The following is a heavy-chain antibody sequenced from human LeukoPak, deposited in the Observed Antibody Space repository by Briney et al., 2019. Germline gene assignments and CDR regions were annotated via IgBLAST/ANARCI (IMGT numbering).Heavy chain of an antibody. CDR1: GYTLTELS. V-gene: IGHV1-24*01. Sequence: ASVTVSCNVSGYTLTELSMHWVRQAPGKGLEWMGGFDPEDGETIYAQKFQGRVTMTEDTSTDTAYMELTSLRSEDTAVYYCATAIVVVVASTAAFDIWGQGTMVTVSS. CDR3: ATAIVVVVASTAAFDI. J-gene: IGHJ3*02. D-gene: IGHD2-15*01. CDR2: FDPEDGET.